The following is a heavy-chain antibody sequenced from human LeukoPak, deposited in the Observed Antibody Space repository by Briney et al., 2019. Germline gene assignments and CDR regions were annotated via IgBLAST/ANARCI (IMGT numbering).Heavy chain of an antibody. CDR3: ARDSCSSTSCYNNWFDP. CDR2: LYTNWST. J-gene: IGHJ5*02. Sequence: PSETLSLTCTVSGGSISSYYWSWIRQPPGKGLEWMGRLYTNWSTNYNPSLKSRVTMSVDKSKNQFSLKLNSVTAADTAVYYCARDSCSSTSCYNNWFDPWGQGTLVTVSS. D-gene: IGHD2-2*02. CDR1: GGSISSYY. V-gene: IGHV4-4*07.